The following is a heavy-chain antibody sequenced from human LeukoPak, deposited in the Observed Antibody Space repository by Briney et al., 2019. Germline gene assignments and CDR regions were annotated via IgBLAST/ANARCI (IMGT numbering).Heavy chain of an antibody. J-gene: IGHJ6*02. CDR3: ARDLGVRGMDV. Sequence: SQTLSLTCTVSGGSISSGGYYWSWIRQHPGKGLEWIGYLYYTGTTYYNPSLKSRIIISVDTSKTQFSLRLSSVSAADTAIYYCARDLGVRGMDVWGQGTTVTVSS. CDR1: GGSISSGGYY. D-gene: IGHD2-21*01. V-gene: IGHV4-31*03. CDR2: LYYTGTT.